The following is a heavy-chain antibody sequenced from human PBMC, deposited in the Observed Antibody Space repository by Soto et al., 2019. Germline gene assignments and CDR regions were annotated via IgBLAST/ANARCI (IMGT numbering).Heavy chain of an antibody. Sequence: EVQLVESGGGLVQPGGSLRLSCAASGFTFSSYSMNWVRQAPGKGLEWVSYISSSSSTIYYADSVKGRFTISRDNDKNSHYLKMNSLRDEDTAVYCCASDLNYGVFDYWGQGTLVTVSS. J-gene: IGHJ4*02. CDR1: GFTFSSYS. D-gene: IGHD4-17*01. V-gene: IGHV3-48*02. CDR3: ASDLNYGVFDY. CDR2: ISSSSSTI.